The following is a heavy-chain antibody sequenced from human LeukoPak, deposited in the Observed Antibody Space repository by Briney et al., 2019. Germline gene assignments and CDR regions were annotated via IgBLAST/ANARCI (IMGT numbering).Heavy chain of an antibody. Sequence: PGGSLRLSCAASGFTVSSNYINWVRQAPGKGLEWVSVLYSGGDTYYADSVKGRFTVSRDNSKNTLYLQMNSLGAEDTAVYYCARDTSGYCSTSGCYGSWYFDLWGRGTLVTVSS. CDR3: ARDTSGYCSTSGCYGSWYFDL. V-gene: IGHV3-53*01. J-gene: IGHJ2*01. D-gene: IGHD2-2*01. CDR1: GFTVSSNY. CDR2: LYSGGDT.